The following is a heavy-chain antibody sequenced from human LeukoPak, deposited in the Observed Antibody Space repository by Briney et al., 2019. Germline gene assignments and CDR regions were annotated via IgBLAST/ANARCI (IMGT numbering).Heavy chain of an antibody. Sequence: GGSLRLSCAASGFTLSSYAMHWVRQAPGKGLEWVAVISYDGSNKYYADSVKGRFTISRDNSKNTLYLQMNSLRAEDTAVYYCARPVDTAMVWFDYWGQGTLVTVSS. CDR3: ARPVDTAMVWFDY. CDR2: ISYDGSNK. D-gene: IGHD5-18*01. J-gene: IGHJ4*02. V-gene: IGHV3-30-3*01. CDR1: GFTLSSYA.